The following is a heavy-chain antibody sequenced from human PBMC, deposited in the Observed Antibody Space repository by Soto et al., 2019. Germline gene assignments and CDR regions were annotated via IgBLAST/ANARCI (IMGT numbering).Heavy chain of an antibody. D-gene: IGHD3-10*01. CDR2: FDPEDGET. J-gene: IGHJ4*02. Sequence: GASEKVSCKVSGYTLTELSMHWVRQAPGKGLEWMGGFDPEDGETIYAQKFQGRVTMTEDTSTDTAYMELSSLRSEDTAVYYCATVMVRGVIVGFDYWGQGTLVTVSS. CDR1: GYTLTELS. CDR3: ATVMVRGVIVGFDY. V-gene: IGHV1-24*01.